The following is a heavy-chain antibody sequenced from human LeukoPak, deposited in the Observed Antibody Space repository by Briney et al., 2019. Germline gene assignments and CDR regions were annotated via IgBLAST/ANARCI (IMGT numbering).Heavy chain of an antibody. Sequence: GGSLRLSCTASGFTFSTQAMGWVRQAPGKGLEWLSSVTARTDGTFYADSVRGRFTISRDKSKNTLFLQMNSLRVEDTAIYYCTKDRGSNYCSSTTCPFDFDFWGQGTLVTVSS. J-gene: IGHJ4*02. V-gene: IGHV3-23*01. CDR3: TKDRGSNYCSSTTCPFDFDF. D-gene: IGHD2-2*01. CDR2: VTARTDGT. CDR1: GFTFSTQA.